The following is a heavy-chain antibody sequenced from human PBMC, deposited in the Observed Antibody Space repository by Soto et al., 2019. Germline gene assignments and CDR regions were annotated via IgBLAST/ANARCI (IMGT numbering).Heavy chain of an antibody. CDR1: GYSFTSYW. CDR2: IYPGDSGT. CDR3: ARRGYCSSTSCYSFGMDV. Sequence: PGESLKISCKGSGYSFTSYWIGWVRQMPGKGLEWMGIIYPGDSGTRYSPSFQGQVTISADKSISTAYLQWSSLKASDTAMYYCARRGYCSSTSCYSFGMDVWGQGTTVTVSS. V-gene: IGHV5-51*01. D-gene: IGHD2-2*02. J-gene: IGHJ6*02.